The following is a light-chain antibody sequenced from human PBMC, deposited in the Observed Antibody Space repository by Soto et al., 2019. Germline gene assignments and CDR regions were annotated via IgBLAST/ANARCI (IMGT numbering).Light chain of an antibody. J-gene: IGKJ4*01. CDR3: QQYCSSSPAT. CDR2: GAS. CDR1: QSVSSSY. Sequence: EIVWTQSPGTLSLSPGERATRSCRASQSVSSSYLAWYQQKPGQSPRRLIYGASSRATGIPDRFSGSGSGTDVTLTISRLEPEDFAVYYCQQYCSSSPATFGGGTKVEIK. V-gene: IGKV3-20*01.